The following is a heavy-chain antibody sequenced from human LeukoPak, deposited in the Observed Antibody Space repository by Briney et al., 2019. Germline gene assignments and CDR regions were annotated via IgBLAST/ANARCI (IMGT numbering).Heavy chain of an antibody. CDR2: ISGSGGST. J-gene: IGHJ4*02. CDR3: ANIAEAVSSNYYFDY. D-gene: IGHD2-21*01. V-gene: IGHV3-23*01. Sequence: GGSLRLSCAASGFTFSSYAMSWVRQAPGKGLGWGSAISGSGGSTYYAASLKGRFTISRDNSNNTLYLQMTSLRAEDTAVYYCANIAEAVSSNYYFDYWGQGTLVTVSS. CDR1: GFTFSSYA.